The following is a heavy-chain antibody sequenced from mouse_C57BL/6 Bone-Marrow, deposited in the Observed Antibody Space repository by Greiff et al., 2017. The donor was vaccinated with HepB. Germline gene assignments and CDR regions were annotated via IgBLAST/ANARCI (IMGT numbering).Heavy chain of an antibody. V-gene: IGHV1-26*01. CDR1: GYTFTDYY. CDR3: ARIGDYDWFAY. D-gene: IGHD2-4*01. J-gene: IGHJ3*01. Sequence: VQLKDSGPELVKPGASVKISCKASGYTFTDYYMNWVKQSHGKSLEWIGDINPNNGGTSYNQKFKGKATLTVDKSSSTAYMELRSLTSEDSAVYYCARIGDYDWFAYWGQGTLVTVSA. CDR2: INPNNGGT.